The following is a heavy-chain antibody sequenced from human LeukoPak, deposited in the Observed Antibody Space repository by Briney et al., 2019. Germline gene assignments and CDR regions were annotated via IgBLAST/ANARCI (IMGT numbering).Heavy chain of an antibody. CDR3: AKDLRGWPNNNFDY. CDR2: ISGSGGST. J-gene: IGHJ4*02. V-gene: IGHV3-23*01. D-gene: IGHD6-19*01. CDR1: GFSFNKYG. Sequence: GGSLRLSCAASGFSFNKYGMVWVRQAPGKGLEWVAGISGSGGSTYYADSVRGRFTISRDNSKNTLYLQMNSLRAEDTAVYYCAKDLRGWPNNNFDYWGQGTLVTVSS.